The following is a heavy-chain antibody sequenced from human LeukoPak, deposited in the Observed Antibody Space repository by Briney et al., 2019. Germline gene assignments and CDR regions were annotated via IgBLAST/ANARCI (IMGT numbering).Heavy chain of an antibody. D-gene: IGHD3-10*01. CDR1: GFNFDDYA. J-gene: IGHJ4*02. CDR3: AKPQHYGRGDFDY. V-gene: IGHV3-43*02. Sequence: GGSLRLSCAGSGFNFDDYAMDWVRQAPGRGLEWVSLISGDGGITYYADFVKGRFTISRDNSKNSLYLQMNSLRTEDTALYYCAKPQHYGRGDFDYWGQGTLVTVSS. CDR2: ISGDGGIT.